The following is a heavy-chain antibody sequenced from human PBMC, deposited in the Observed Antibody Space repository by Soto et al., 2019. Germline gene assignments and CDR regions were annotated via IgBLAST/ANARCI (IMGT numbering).Heavy chain of an antibody. V-gene: IGHV1-46*01. D-gene: IGHD2-15*01. CDR2: INPSGGST. Sequence: ASVKVSCKASVYTFTSYYMHWVRQAPGQGLEWMGIINPSGGSTSYAQKFQGRVTMTRDTSTSTAYMELSSLRSEDTAVYYCARDQGSGDSLDYWGQGTLVTVSS. CDR1: VYTFTSYY. CDR3: ARDQGSGDSLDY. J-gene: IGHJ4*02.